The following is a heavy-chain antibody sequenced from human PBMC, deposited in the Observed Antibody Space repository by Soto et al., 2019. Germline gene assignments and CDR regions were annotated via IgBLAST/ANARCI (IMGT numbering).Heavy chain of an antibody. CDR1: GGSISSSSYY. CDR3: ARRTVNIRTFYSGLKTHCFDY. D-gene: IGHD6-19*01. J-gene: IGHJ4*02. CDR2: IYYSGNT. V-gene: IGHV4-39*01. Sequence: QLQLQESGPGLVKPSETLSLTCAVSGGSISSSSYYWGWIRQPPGKGLEWIGRIYYSGNTYYTPSLQSRVAISIDTSKNQFSLKLNSVTAADTAVYYCARRTVNIRTFYSGLKTHCFDYWGQGTLVTVSS.